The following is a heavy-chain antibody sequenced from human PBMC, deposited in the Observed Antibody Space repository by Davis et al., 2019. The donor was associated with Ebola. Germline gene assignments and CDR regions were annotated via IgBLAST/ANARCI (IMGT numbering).Heavy chain of an antibody. CDR1: GFTFSSYW. V-gene: IGHV3-74*01. Sequence: GESLKISCAASGFTFSSYWMHWVRQAPGKGLVWVSRINSDGSSTSYADSVKGRFTISRDNAKNTLYLQMNSLRAEDTAVYYCARDKGSGWYYDAFDIWGQGTMVTVSS. D-gene: IGHD6-19*01. CDR2: INSDGSST. CDR3: ARDKGSGWYYDAFDI. J-gene: IGHJ3*02.